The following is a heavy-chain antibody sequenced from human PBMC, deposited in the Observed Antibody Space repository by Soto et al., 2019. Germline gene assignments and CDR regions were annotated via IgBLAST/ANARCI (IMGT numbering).Heavy chain of an antibody. V-gene: IGHV4-30-2*01. D-gene: IGHD2-21*01. CDR1: GGSISSGGYS. CDR2: IYHSGTT. CDR3: ARIPSP. J-gene: IGHJ5*02. Sequence: QLQLQESGSGLVKPSQTLSLTCAVSGGSISSGGYSWSWLRQPPGKGLEWIAYIYHSGTTYQPPSLKRRVTIPVDRPKNHFSLKLSSVTAADTAVYYCARIPSPWGQGTLVTVSS.